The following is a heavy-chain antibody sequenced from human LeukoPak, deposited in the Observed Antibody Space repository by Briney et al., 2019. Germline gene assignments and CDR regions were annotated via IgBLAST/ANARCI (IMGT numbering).Heavy chain of an antibody. V-gene: IGHV4-61*05. CDR1: GGSISSSSYC. Sequence: SETLSLTCTVSGGSISSSSYCWGWIRQPRGKGLEWILYIHYSGSTNYPPSLKRRVTISVDTSKNQFSLKLSSVTAADAAVYYCARASFGVVIFDYWGQGTLVTVSS. D-gene: IGHD3-3*01. CDR2: IHYSGST. J-gene: IGHJ4*02. CDR3: ARASFGVVIFDY.